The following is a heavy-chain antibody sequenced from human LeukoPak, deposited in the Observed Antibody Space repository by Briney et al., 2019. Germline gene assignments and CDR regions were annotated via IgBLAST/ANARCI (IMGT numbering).Heavy chain of an antibody. D-gene: IGHD2/OR15-2a*01. CDR3: ARALSNWFDP. Sequence: PSETLSLTCTVSGSITSHYWTWIRQPPGQGLEWIGYVYHSGDTNYNPSLKSRVTMFVDTSRNQFSLKLTSVTAADTAVYYCARALSNWFDPWGQGTLVTVSS. CDR1: GSITSHY. CDR2: VYHSGDT. J-gene: IGHJ5*02. V-gene: IGHV4-59*11.